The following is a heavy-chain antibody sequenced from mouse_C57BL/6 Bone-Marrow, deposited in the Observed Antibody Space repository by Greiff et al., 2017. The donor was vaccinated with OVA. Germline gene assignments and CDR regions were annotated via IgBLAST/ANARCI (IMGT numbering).Heavy chain of an antibody. CDR1: GFTFSSYG. J-gene: IGHJ3*01. Sequence: EVKLMESGGDLVKPGGSLKLSCAASGFTFSSYGMSWVRQTPDKRLEWVATISSGGSYTYYPDSVKGRFTISRDNAKNTLYLQMSSLKSEDTAMYYCARQGGRGFAYWGQGTLVTVSA. D-gene: IGHD3-3*01. V-gene: IGHV5-6*01. CDR3: ARQGGRGFAY. CDR2: ISSGGSYT.